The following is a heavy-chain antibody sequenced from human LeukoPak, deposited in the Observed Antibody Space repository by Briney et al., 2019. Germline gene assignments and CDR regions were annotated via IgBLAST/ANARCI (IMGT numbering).Heavy chain of an antibody. J-gene: IGHJ4*02. Sequence: PGGSLRLSYAASGFSFSIYAMTWVRQAPGKGLEWVSAITGSGGNTYYADSVRGRFTISRDNVNNILYLHMNSLRGEDTAFYFCASLPRGPTGYVGYGGEDYWGQGTLVTVSS. CDR1: GFSFSIYA. V-gene: IGHV3-23*01. CDR2: ITGSGGNT. CDR3: ASLPRGPTGYVGYGGEDY. D-gene: IGHD5-12*01.